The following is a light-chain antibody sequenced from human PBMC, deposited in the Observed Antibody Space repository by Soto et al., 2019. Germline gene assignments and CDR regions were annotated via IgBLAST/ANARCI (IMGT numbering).Light chain of an antibody. CDR2: TND. J-gene: IGLJ1*01. V-gene: IGLV1-44*01. CDR3: AAWDDSLNGYV. CDR1: SSNIGANT. Sequence: QSAPTLPPSPSRTPGQRVTISCPGNSSNIGANTATRYLQLPRAGRLLPFFTNDRRRSGVPDRFSGSTSGTSASLGISGLQSEDEGDYYGAAWDDSLNGYVFGGGTKVTVL.